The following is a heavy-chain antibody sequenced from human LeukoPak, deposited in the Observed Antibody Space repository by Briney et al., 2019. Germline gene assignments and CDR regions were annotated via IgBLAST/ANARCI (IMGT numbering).Heavy chain of an antibody. J-gene: IGHJ4*02. V-gene: IGHV3-15*07. Sequence: GGSLRLSCAASGFTFSHAWMNWVRQAPGKGLEWVGRIKSKTGGGTTDYAAPVKGRFTISRDDSKNTLYLQMNSLRAEDTAVYYCAKDQIWGSIGGSLFDYWGQGTLVTVSS. D-gene: IGHD2-15*01. CDR2: IKSKTGGGTT. CDR1: GFTFSHAW. CDR3: AKDQIWGSIGGSLFDY.